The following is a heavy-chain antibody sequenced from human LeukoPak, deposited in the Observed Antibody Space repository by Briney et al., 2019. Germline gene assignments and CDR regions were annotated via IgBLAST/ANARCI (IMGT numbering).Heavy chain of an antibody. CDR2: ISYDGSNK. D-gene: IGHD6-13*01. Sequence: GRSLRLSCAASGFTFSSYGMHWVRQAPGKGLEWVAVISYDGSNKYYADSVKGRLTISRDNSKNTLYLQMNSLRAEDTAVYYCARDGIAFDYWGQGTLVTVSS. J-gene: IGHJ4*02. CDR3: ARDGIAFDY. CDR1: GFTFSSYG. V-gene: IGHV3-30*03.